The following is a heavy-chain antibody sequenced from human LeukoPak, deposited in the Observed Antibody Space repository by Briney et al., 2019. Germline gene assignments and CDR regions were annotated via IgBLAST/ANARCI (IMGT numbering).Heavy chain of an antibody. D-gene: IGHD2-2*01. CDR1: GFNFGIYA. CDR2: ILPDGSQK. J-gene: IGHJ4*02. CDR3: GRLAHNAWYAIDF. V-gene: IGHV3-7*01. Sequence: GGSLRLSCVASGFNFGIYAMTWVRQAPGKGLEWLANILPDGSQKYYVDSVKGRFTISRDNPKNSLYLQINNLRAEDTAVYYCGRLAHNAWYAIDFWGQGTLVTVSS.